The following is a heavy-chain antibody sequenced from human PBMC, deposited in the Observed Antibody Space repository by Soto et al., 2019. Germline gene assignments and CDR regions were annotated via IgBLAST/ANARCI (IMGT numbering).Heavy chain of an antibody. D-gene: IGHD5-12*01. CDR3: ARDNDGYGNYYFDY. Sequence: QVQLVESGGGVVQPGRSLRLSCAASGFTFSSYAMHWVRQAPGKGLEWVAVISYDGSNKYYADSVKGRFTISRDNSKNTLYLQMNSLRAEDTAVYYCARDNDGYGNYYFDYWGQGTLVTVSS. CDR2: ISYDGSNK. CDR1: GFTFSSYA. J-gene: IGHJ4*02. V-gene: IGHV3-30-3*01.